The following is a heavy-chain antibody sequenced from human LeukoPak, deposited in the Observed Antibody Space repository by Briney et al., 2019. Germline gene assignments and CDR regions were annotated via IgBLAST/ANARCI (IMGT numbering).Heavy chain of an antibody. D-gene: IGHD2-2*01. CDR2: IYTSGST. CDR3: ARIVVVPAARYFDY. Sequence: PSQTLSLTCTVSGGSISSGSYYWSWIRQPAGKGLEWIGRIYTSGSTHYNPSLKSRVTISADTSKNQFSLKLSSVTAADTAVYYCARIVVVPAARYFDYWGQGTLVTVSS. V-gene: IGHV4-61*02. J-gene: IGHJ4*02. CDR1: GGSISSGSYY.